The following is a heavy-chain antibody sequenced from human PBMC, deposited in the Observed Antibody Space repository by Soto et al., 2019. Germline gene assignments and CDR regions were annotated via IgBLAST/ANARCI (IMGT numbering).Heavy chain of an antibody. Sequence: GELLKISCKGSGYTFTDYWIGWVRQLAGKGLEWMGIIYPGGSDTRYSPSFQGQVTLSADKSIRTAYLQRSSLKASDPAMYYCARRGDYYYGMDVWGQGTTLTVSS. CDR3: ARRGDYYYGMDV. J-gene: IGHJ6*02. CDR1: GYTFTDYW. V-gene: IGHV5-51*01. D-gene: IGHD3-16*01. CDR2: IYPGGSDT.